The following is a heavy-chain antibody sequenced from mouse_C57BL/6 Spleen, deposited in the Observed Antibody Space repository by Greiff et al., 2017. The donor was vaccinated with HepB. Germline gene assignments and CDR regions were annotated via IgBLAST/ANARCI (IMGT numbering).Heavy chain of an antibody. J-gene: IGHJ4*01. CDR2: ISYSGST. CDR3: ARGGGGYAMDY. CDR1: GYSITSGYD. V-gene: IGHV3-1*01. Sequence: EVKLVESGPGMVKPSQSLSLTCTVTGYSITSGYDWHWIRHFPGNKLEWMGYISYSGSTNYNPSLKSRISITHDTSKNHFFLKLNSVTTEDTATYYCARGGGGYAMDYWGQGTSVTVSS.